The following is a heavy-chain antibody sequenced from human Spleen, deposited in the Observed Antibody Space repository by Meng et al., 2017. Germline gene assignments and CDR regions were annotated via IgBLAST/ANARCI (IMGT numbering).Heavy chain of an antibody. CDR3: ARQSSSEYGDYGH. Sequence: SETLSLTCTVSGGSIRNTNYYWNWVRQPPGEGLEWIGEVYHSGYANYNPSLKSRVTVSVDKSKNHFSLNLTSVTAADTAVYYCARQSSSEYGDYGHWGQGTLVTVSS. D-gene: IGHD4-17*01. CDR2: VYHSGYA. V-gene: IGHV4-39*07. CDR1: GGSIRNTNYY. J-gene: IGHJ4*02.